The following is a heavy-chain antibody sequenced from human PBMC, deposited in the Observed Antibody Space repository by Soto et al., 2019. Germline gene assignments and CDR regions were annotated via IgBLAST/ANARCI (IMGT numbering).Heavy chain of an antibody. CDR2: IIPMFGTA. CDR3: ARQFDFDRGGHFYAY. J-gene: IGHJ4*02. D-gene: IGHD2-21*01. Sequence: QVQLVQSGAEVKKPGSSVKISCKASGGTFNRNTISWVRQAPGQGLEWMGGIIPMFGTANYAQKFQGRVTITADESTSTAYMELSRLRSEDTAVYYCARQFDFDRGGHFYAYWGQGTLVIVSS. V-gene: IGHV1-69*01. CDR1: GGTFNRNT.